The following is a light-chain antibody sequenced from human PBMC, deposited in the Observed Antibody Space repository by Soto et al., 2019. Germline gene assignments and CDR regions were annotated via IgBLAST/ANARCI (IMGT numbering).Light chain of an antibody. CDR3: YLYFSTPLT. V-gene: IGKV4-1*01. J-gene: IGKJ4*01. CDR2: WAS. Sequence: DIVMTQSPDSLAVSLGERATINCKSSQSVLYSSNNKNHLAWYQQKPGQPPKLVIYWASTRESGVPDRFSGSGSGTDFTLTISSLQDEDVAVYYCYLYFSTPLTFGSGTKLDIK. CDR1: QSVLYSSNNKNH.